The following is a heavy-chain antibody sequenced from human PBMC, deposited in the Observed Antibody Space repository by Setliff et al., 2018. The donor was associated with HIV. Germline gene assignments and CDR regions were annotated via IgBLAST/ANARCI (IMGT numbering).Heavy chain of an antibody. Sequence: SVKVSCKASGGTFSSYAISWVRQAPGQGLEWMGGIIPILGIANYAQKFQGRVTITADESTSTAYMELSSLRSEDTAVYYCASPAGNYYYGMDVWGQGATVTVSS. V-gene: IGHV1-69*10. J-gene: IGHJ6*02. CDR1: GGTFSSYA. D-gene: IGHD6-13*01. CDR2: IIPILGIA. CDR3: ASPAGNYYYGMDV.